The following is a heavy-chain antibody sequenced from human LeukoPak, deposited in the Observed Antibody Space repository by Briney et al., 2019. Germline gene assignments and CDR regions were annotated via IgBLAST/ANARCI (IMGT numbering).Heavy chain of an antibody. CDR2: ISWNSGTI. V-gene: IGHV3-9*01. CDR3: ARDGGSGYYYGMDV. D-gene: IGHD3-16*01. CDR1: GFTFDNYA. Sequence: GGSLRLSCAASGFTFDNYAMSWVRQVPGKGLEWISLISWNSGTIGYADSVKGRFTISRDNSKNTLYLQMNSLRAEDTAVYYCARDGGSGYYYGMDVWGQGTTVTVSS. J-gene: IGHJ6*02.